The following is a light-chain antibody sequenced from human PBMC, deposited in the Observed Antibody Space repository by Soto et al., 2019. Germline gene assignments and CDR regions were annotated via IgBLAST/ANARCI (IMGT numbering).Light chain of an antibody. CDR2: GNS. J-gene: IGLJ1*01. Sequence: QSVLTQPPSVSGAPGQRVTISCTGSSSNIGAGYDVHWYQQLPGTAPKLLIYGNSNRPSGVPDRFSGSKSGTSASLAITGLQAEDEADYYRQSYDSSLSGYGFGTGTKLTVL. CDR3: QSYDSSLSGYG. CDR1: SSNIGAGYD. V-gene: IGLV1-40*01.